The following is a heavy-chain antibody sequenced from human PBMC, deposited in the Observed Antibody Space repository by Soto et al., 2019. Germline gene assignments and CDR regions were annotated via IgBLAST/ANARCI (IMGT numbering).Heavy chain of an antibody. CDR2: IYHSGSA. CDR3: ARAHDGDYGYGMDV. D-gene: IGHD4-17*01. V-gene: IGHV4-30-2*01. J-gene: IGHJ6*02. Sequence: QLQLQESGSGLVKPSQTLSLTCAVSGGSISSGGYSWTWIRQPPGKGLEWIGYIYHSGSAYYNPSLKSRVNTSVDRSKNQFSLKLSSVTAADTAVYYCARAHDGDYGYGMDVWGQGTTVTVSS. CDR1: GGSISSGGYS.